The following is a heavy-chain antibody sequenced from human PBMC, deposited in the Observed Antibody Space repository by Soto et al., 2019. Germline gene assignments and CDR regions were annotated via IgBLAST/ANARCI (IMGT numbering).Heavy chain of an antibody. CDR1: GGSISSGGYY. Sequence: QVQLQESGPGLVKPSQTLSLTCTVSGGSISSGGYYWSWIRQHPGKGLEWIGYIYYSGSTYYNPYVKSRVTTTVDTSKHMFSLKLSSVTAADTAVYYCARLRVDTAMVTRGWYFDLGGRGILVTVSS. D-gene: IGHD5-18*01. V-gene: IGHV4-31*03. CDR3: ARLRVDTAMVTRGWYFDL. J-gene: IGHJ2*01. CDR2: IYYSGST.